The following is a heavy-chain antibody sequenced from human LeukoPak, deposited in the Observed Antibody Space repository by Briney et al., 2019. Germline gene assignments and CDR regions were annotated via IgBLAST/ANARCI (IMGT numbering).Heavy chain of an antibody. J-gene: IGHJ6*02. V-gene: IGHV5-51*01. D-gene: IGHD3-16*01. CDR1: GYSFTSYW. CDR3: ARQGAWSAVLGEYYYGMDV. CDR2: IYPGDSDT. Sequence: GESLKIYCKGSGYSFTSYWIGWVRQMPGKGLEWMGIIYPGDSDTSYSPSFQGQVTISADKSISTAYLQWSSLKASDTAMYYCARQGAWSAVLGEYYYGMDVWGQGTTVTVSS.